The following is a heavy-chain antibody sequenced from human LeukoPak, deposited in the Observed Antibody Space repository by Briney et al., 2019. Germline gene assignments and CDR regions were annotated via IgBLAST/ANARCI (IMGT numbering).Heavy chain of an antibody. CDR1: GGSLSSYH. V-gene: IGHV4-59*08. D-gene: IGHD1-20*01. J-gene: IGHJ6*03. CDR3: ARVTGIGYYYYYMDV. Sequence: PSETLSLTCTVSGGSLSSYHWSWIRQPPGKGLEWIGYIYYSGCTNYNPSLKGRFTRSVDTSKNQSSLSRSSVAAADTAVYYCARVTGIGYYYYYMDVWGKGTTVTVSS. CDR2: IYYSGCT.